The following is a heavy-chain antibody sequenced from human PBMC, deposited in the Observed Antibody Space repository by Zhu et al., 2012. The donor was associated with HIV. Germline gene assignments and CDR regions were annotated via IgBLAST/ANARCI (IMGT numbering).Heavy chain of an antibody. V-gene: IGHV3-74*01. Sequence: EVQLVESGGGLVQPGGSLRLSCAASGFTFSSYWIHWVRQVPGKGLVWVSRSKSDGSSASYADSVKGRFTISRDNAQNTLYLQMNSLRAEDTAVYYCARLYYYGSGEIYYFDYWGQGTLVTVSS. CDR2: SKSDGSSA. CDR3: ARLYYYGSGEIYYFDY. CDR1: GFTFSSYW. D-gene: IGHD3-10*01. J-gene: IGHJ4*02.